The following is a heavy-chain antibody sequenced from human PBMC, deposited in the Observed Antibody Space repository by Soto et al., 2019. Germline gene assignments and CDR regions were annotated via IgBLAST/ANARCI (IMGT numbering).Heavy chain of an antibody. V-gene: IGHV4-59*01. Sequence: PSETLSLTCTVSGGSISSYYWSWIRQPPGKGLEWIGCIYYSGSTNYNPSLKSRVTISVDTSKNQFSLKLSSVTAAGTAVYYCARGSGYDYIWGSYRPYYFDYWGQGTRVTVSS. CDR1: GGSISSYY. D-gene: IGHD3-16*02. CDR2: IYYSGST. J-gene: IGHJ4*02. CDR3: ARGSGYDYIWGSYRPYYFDY.